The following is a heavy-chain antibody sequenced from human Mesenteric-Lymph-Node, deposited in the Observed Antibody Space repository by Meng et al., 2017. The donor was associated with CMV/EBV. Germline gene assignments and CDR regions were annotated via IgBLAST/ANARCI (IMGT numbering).Heavy chain of an antibody. V-gene: IGHV5-51*01. J-gene: IGHJ4*02. CDR1: EYTFTNYW. Sequence: GGSLRLSCQGFEYTFTNYWIAWVRQMPGKGLEWVGIIYPADSNTRYSPSFQGQVTISADKSIRTAYLQWSSLEASDTAIYYCARFLVLGGSYYPFDFWGQGTLVTVSS. CDR2: IYPADSNT. CDR3: ARFLVLGGSYYPFDF. D-gene: IGHD1-26*01.